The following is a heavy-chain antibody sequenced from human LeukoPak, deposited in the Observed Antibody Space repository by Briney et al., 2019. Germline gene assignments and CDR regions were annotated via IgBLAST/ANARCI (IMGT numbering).Heavy chain of an antibody. CDR2: IDHSGST. V-gene: IGHV4-4*02. CDR3: ARVGGTFSGFL. J-gene: IGHJ4*01. CDR1: GFTFSNAW. Sequence: GSLRLSCAASGFTFSNAWMSWVRQAPGKGLEWIGEIDHSGSTNYNPSLKSRVTISVDRANNQFSLKLSSVTAADTAVYYCARVGGTFSGFLWGQGTLVTVSS. D-gene: IGHD6-19*01.